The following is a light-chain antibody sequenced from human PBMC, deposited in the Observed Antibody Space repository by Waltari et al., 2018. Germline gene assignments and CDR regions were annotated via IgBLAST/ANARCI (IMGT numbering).Light chain of an antibody. CDR1: KNILHNSNNLNY. CDR3: QQYYSAVT. CDR2: WAS. Sequence: DIVMTQSPDSLAVSRGERATINCKSSKNILHNSNNLNYLAWYQQKPGQPPKLLIYWASIRQFGVPARFSGGGSGTDFTLTIASLQAEDVAIYYCQQYYSAVTFGGGTKVEIK. J-gene: IGKJ4*01. V-gene: IGKV4-1*01.